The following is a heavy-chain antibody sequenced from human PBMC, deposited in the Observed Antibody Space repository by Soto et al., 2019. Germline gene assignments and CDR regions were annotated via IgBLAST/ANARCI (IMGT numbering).Heavy chain of an antibody. V-gene: IGHV3-23*01. CDR3: AILRGLRKF. CDR1: GFSFSTHT. D-gene: IGHD4-17*01. Sequence: EVPLLESGGSLVQPGGSLRLSCAASGFSFSTHTLSWVRQAPGKGLVWLSSIGATGDATYYADSVKGRFTISRDNSEDTVSLQMNSLRVDDTAVYYCAILRGLRKFWGQGTLVTVSS. CDR2: IGATGDAT. J-gene: IGHJ4*02.